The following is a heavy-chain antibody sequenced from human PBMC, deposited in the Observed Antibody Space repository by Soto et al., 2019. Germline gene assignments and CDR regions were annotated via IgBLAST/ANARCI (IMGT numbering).Heavy chain of an antibody. Sequence: QVQLVQSGAEVKKPGSSVKVSCKASGGTFSSYAISWVRQAPGQGLEWMGGIIPIFGTANYAQKFQGRVTITADKSTSTAYMELSILRSEDTAVYYCAKGPCSITSCYRAGMDVWGQGTTVTVSS. CDR2: IIPIFGTA. D-gene: IGHD2-2*01. CDR1: GGTFSSYA. CDR3: AKGPCSITSCYRAGMDV. J-gene: IGHJ6*02. V-gene: IGHV1-69*06.